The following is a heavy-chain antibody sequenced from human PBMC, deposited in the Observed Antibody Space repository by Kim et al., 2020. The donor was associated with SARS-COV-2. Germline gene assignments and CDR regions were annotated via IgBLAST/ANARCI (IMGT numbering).Heavy chain of an antibody. CDR1: GGTFSSYA. D-gene: IGHD3-22*01. CDR2: IIPIFGTA. Sequence: VKVSCKASGGTFSSYAISWVRQAPGQGLEWMGGIIPIFGTANYAQKFQGRVTITADESTSTAYMELSSLRSEDTAVYYCARRGVSYYDSSGYTAFDIWGQGTMVTVSS. CDR3: ARRGVSYYDSSGYTAFDI. V-gene: IGHV1-69*13. J-gene: IGHJ3*02.